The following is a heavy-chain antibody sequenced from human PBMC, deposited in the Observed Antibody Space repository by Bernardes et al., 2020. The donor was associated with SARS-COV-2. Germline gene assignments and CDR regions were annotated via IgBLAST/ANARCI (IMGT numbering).Heavy chain of an antibody. V-gene: IGHV4-59*01. D-gene: IGHD2-15*01. Sequence: SEPLSLTCTVSGGSISSYYWSWIRQPPGKGLEWIGYIYYSGSTNYNPSLKSRVTISVDTSKNQFSLKLSSVTAADTAVYYCAREIFALGWYYGMDVWGQGTTVTVSS. CDR3: AREIFALGWYYGMDV. CDR2: IYYSGST. J-gene: IGHJ6*02. CDR1: GGSISSYY.